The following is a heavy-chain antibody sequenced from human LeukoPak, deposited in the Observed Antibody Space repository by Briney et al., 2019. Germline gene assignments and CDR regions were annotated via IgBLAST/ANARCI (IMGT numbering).Heavy chain of an antibody. V-gene: IGHV3-33*01. CDR1: GFTFSAYV. CDR2: LWYDGSNE. J-gene: IGHJ4*02. Sequence: TGGSLRLSCAASGFTFSAYVMHWVRQAPGKGLEWVAILWYDGSNEYYADSVKGRFTMSRDNSKNTLHLQMNSLRAEDTAVYYCARVRADSSGHDIDYWGQGTLVTVSS. CDR3: ARVRADSSGHDIDY. D-gene: IGHD3-22*01.